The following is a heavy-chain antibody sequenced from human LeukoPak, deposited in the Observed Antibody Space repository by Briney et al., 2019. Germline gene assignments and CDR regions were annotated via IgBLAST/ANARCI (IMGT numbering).Heavy chain of an antibody. J-gene: IGHJ4*02. D-gene: IGHD3-22*01. Sequence: GGSLRLSCAASGFTFSSYAMNWVSQAPGKGLEWVSGISGSGGSTFYADSVKGRFTISRVNSKNTLYLQMNSLRAEDTAVYYCAKTSYYDSSGYYFDPFDYWGQGTLVTVSS. CDR3: AKTSYYDSSGYYFDPFDY. CDR2: ISGSGGST. V-gene: IGHV3-23*01. CDR1: GFTFSSYA.